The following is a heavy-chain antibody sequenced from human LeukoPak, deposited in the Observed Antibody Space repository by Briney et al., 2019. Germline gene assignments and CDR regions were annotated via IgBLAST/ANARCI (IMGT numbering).Heavy chain of an antibody. D-gene: IGHD3-10*01. CDR1: GASFSSGSYY. CDR3: ARHPRAGAFDI. CDR2: IFYGGST. Sequence: SETLSLTCTASGASFSSGSYYWSWIRQSPGKGLEWIGYIFYGGSTNYNPSLKSRVTISGDTSKNQLSLKLSSVTAADTAVYYCARHPRAGAFDIWGQGTMVTVSS. J-gene: IGHJ3*02. V-gene: IGHV4-61*01.